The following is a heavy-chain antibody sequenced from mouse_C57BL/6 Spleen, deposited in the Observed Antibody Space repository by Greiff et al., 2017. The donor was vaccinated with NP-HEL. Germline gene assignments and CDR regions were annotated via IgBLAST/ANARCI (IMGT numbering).Heavy chain of an antibody. V-gene: IGHV2-9-1*01. CDR2: IWTGGGT. CDR1: GFSLTSYA. J-gene: IGHJ4*01. CDR3: ARNYYGSPYAMDY. D-gene: IGHD1-1*01. Sequence: VKLVESGPGLVAPSQSLSITCTVSGFSLTSYAISWVRQPPGKGLEWLGVIWTGGGTNYNSALKSRLSISKDNSKSQVFLKMNSLQTDDTARYYCARNYYGSPYAMDYWGQGTSVTVSS.